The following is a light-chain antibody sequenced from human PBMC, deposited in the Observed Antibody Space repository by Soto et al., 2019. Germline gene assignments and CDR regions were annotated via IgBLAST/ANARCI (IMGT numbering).Light chain of an antibody. CDR2: GAS. CDR3: HQYNSWPPGT. V-gene: IGKV3D-15*01. Sequence: EMGMTQSPATLSMSPGERATLSCRASQSVSSNLAWYQQKPGQAPRLLIYGASSRATGIPDRFSGSGSGTEFTLTISSLQSEDFALYYCHQYNSWPPGTFGQGTKVDIK. J-gene: IGKJ2*01. CDR1: QSVSSN.